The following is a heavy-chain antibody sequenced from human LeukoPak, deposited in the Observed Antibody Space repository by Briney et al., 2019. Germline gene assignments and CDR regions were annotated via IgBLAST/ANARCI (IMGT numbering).Heavy chain of an antibody. J-gene: IGHJ4*02. Sequence: GGSLRLSCAASGFTFSRYWMSWVRQVPGKGLEWVANIKQDGGEIYYVDSVKGRFTISRDKAKSSLYLQMNSLRAGDTAVYYCARDKGDYDTSGSLFVFGGQGTPVTVSS. CDR2: IKQDGGEI. D-gene: IGHD3-22*01. CDR3: ARDKGDYDTSGSLFVF. V-gene: IGHV3-7*03. CDR1: GFTFSRYW.